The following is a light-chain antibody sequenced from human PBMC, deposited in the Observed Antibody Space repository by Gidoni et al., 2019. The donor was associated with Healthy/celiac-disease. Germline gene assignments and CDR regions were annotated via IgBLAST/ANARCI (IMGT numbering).Light chain of an antibody. CDR2: DDS. CDR1: NIGRKS. Sequence: SYVLTQPPSVSVAPGQTARIICGGNNIGRKSVHWYQQKPGQAPVLVVYDDSDRPSGIPERFSGANSGNTATLTISRVEAGDEADYDCHVWDSFSEPVIFGAGTKLTVL. CDR3: HVWDSFSEPVI. V-gene: IGLV3-21*02. J-gene: IGLJ2*01.